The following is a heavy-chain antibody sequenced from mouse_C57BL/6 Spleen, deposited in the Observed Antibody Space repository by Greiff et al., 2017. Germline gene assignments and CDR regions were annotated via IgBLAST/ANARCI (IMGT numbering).Heavy chain of an antibody. CDR2: INPNNGGT. D-gene: IGHD6-1*01. V-gene: IGHV1-18*01. Sequence: EVKLEESGPELVKPGASVKIPCKASGYTFTDYNMDWVKQSHGKSLEWIGDINPNNGGTIYNQKFKGKATLTVDKSSSTAYMELRSLTSEDTAVYYCARWGSAFAYWGQGTLVTVSA. J-gene: IGHJ3*01. CDR3: ARWGSAFAY. CDR1: GYTFTDYN.